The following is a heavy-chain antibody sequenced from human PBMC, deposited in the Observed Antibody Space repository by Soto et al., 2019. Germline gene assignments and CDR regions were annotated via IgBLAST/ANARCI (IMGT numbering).Heavy chain of an antibody. D-gene: IGHD3-9*01. Sequence: SVKVSWKDSGFTFTSYSMHWVRQAPGQRLEWMGWINPIFGNANYAQKFQGRVTITADTSTSTAYMELSSLRSEDTAVYYCARDATILAHWGQGTLVTVSS. CDR2: INPIFGNA. CDR1: GFTFTSYS. CDR3: ARDATILAH. J-gene: IGHJ4*02. V-gene: IGHV1-69*06.